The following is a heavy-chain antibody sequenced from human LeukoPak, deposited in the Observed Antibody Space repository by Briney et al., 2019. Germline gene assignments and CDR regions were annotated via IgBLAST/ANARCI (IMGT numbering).Heavy chain of an antibody. CDR3: ASSGYDSEYYFDY. CDR2: INTNTGNP. Sequence: ASVKVSCKASGYTFTSYAMNWVRQAPGQGLEWMGWINTNTGNPTYAQGFTGRFVFPLDTSVSTAYLQISSLKAEDTAVYYCASSGYDSEYYFDYWGQGTLVTVSS. V-gene: IGHV7-4-1*02. J-gene: IGHJ4*02. D-gene: IGHD5-12*01. CDR1: GYTFTSYA.